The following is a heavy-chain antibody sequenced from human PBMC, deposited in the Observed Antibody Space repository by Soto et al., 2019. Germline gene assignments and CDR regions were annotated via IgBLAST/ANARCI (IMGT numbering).Heavy chain of an antibody. J-gene: IGHJ3*02. CDR2: IYYSGTT. CDR1: GGSLTSNGYY. CDR3: ARDLLYGAVFEI. Sequence: QVHLQESGPGLVKPSQTLSLTCTVSGGSLTSNGYYWSWIRQRPEKGLEWLGYIYYSGTTHCNPSLKSRLSISMDTSNNQFSLNLTSVTAADTAVYICARDLLYGAVFEIWGQGTLVTVSA. D-gene: IGHD3-3*01. V-gene: IGHV4-31*03.